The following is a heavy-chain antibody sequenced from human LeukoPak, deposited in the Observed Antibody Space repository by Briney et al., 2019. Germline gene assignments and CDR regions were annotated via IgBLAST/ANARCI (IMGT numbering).Heavy chain of an antibody. CDR1: GFTFRNYL. Sequence: GGSLRLSCVASGFTFRNYLMNWVRQAPGKGLEWVSFISSTGGTIYYADSVRGRLTVSRDNDKNSLLLQMNSLRAEDTALYYCARGYSRAAFDIWGQGTMVTVSS. J-gene: IGHJ3*02. V-gene: IGHV3-48*01. D-gene: IGHD2-15*01. CDR3: ARGYSRAAFDI. CDR2: ISSTGGTI.